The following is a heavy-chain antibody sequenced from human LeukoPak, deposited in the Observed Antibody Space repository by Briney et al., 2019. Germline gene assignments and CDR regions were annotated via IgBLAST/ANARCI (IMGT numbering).Heavy chain of an antibody. D-gene: IGHD5-24*01. CDR3: AGDLGERWYLRELFHY. V-gene: IGHV3-49*04. CDR2: IRRRSDNETT. J-gene: IGHJ4*02. CDR1: GYTFRDYT. Sequence: PGGSLRLSCIAWGYTFRDYTRSWVRKAPGRGLGWVGIIRRRSDNETTEYGACVKGKFTSSRDETNSLAFLQMRRLKTDETAVYYCAGDLGERWYLRELFHYWGQGTPVTVSS.